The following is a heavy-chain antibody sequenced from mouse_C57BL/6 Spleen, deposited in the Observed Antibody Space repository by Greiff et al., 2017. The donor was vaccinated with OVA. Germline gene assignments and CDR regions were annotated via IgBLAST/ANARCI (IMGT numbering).Heavy chain of an antibody. CDR2: ISDGGSYT. D-gene: IGHD4-1*01. J-gene: IGHJ2*01. Sequence: EVQLVESGGGLVKPGGSLKLSCAASGFTFSSYAMSWVRQTPEKRLEWVATISDGGSYTYYPDNVKGRFTISRDNAKNNLYLQMSHLKSEDTAMYYCARDRTATHYFDYWGQGTTLTVSS. CDR1: GFTFSSYA. V-gene: IGHV5-4*01. CDR3: ARDRTATHYFDY.